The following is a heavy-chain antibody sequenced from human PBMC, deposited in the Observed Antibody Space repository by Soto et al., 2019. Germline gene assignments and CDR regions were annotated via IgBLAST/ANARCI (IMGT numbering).Heavy chain of an antibody. CDR1: RFSVTNNKY. D-gene: IGHD2-15*01. V-gene: IGHV4-4*02. J-gene: IGHJ3*01. CDR2: IYHSGAT. Sequence: QAQLQESGPGLVRPSGTLSLTCTVSRFSVTNNKYWNWVRQSPGKALEWIGEIYHSGATYYNPSLSGPASISMGNSKNQISLNLPSVTAADTAVYYCARDSRYCTDVGCSIMRDAFDVWGQGTLVTVSS. CDR3: ARDSRYCTDVGCSIMRDAFDV.